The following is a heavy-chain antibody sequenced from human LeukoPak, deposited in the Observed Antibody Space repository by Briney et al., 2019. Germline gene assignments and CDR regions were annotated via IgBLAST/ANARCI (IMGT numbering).Heavy chain of an antibody. Sequence: GESLKISCEGSGYTFATYWIGWVRQMPGKGLEWMGIIYPGDSDTRYGPSFQGQVTISADKSISTAYLQWSSLKASDTAMYYCARRGGSLNYVDYWGQGTLVTVAS. CDR1: GYTFATYW. D-gene: IGHD1-26*01. CDR3: ARRGGSLNYVDY. V-gene: IGHV5-51*01. CDR2: IYPGDSDT. J-gene: IGHJ4*02.